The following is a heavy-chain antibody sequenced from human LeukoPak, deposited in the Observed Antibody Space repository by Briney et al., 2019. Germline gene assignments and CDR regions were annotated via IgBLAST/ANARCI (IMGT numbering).Heavy chain of an antibody. D-gene: IGHD3-10*01. CDR1: GYTFTSYG. V-gene: IGHV1-18*01. CDR2: ISAYNGNT. CDR3: ARPGFGEDGGNWFDP. Sequence: ASVKVSCKASGYTFTSYGISWVRQAPGQGLEWMGWISAYNGNTNYAQKLQGRVTMTTDTSTSTAYMELRSLRSDDTAVYYCARPGFGEDGGNWFDPWGQGTLVTVSS. J-gene: IGHJ5*02.